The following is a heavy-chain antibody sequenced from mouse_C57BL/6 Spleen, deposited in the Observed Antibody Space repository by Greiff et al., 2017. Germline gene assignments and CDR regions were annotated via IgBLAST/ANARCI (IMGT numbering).Heavy chain of an antibody. D-gene: IGHD1-1*01. Sequence: QVQLQQPGAELVRPGSSVKLSCKASGYTFTSYWMHWVKQRPIQGLEWIGNIDPSDSETHYNQKFKDKATLTVDKSASTAYMQLSSLTSEDSAVYYCARSTYYGSSPDYWGQGTTLTVSS. CDR2: IDPSDSET. CDR3: ARSTYYGSSPDY. J-gene: IGHJ2*01. CDR1: GYTFTSYW. V-gene: IGHV1-52*01.